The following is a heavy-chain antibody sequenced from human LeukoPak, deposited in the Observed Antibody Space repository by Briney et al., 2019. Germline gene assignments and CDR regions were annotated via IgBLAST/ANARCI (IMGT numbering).Heavy chain of an antibody. CDR3: ARVSDYGSGVDY. CDR2: IYHSGST. J-gene: IGHJ4*02. CDR1: GGSISSSNW. V-gene: IGHV4-4*02. D-gene: IGHD3-10*01. Sequence: SETLPLTCAVSGGSISSSNWWSWVRQPPGKGLEWIGEIYHSGSTNYNPSLKSRVTISVDKSKNQFSLKLSSVTAADTAVYYCARVSDYGSGVDYWGQGTLVTVSS.